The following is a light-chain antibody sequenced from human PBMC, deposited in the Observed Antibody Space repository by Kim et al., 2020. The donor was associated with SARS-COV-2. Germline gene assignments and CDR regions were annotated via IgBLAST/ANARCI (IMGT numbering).Light chain of an antibody. CDR2: DVS. V-gene: IGLV2-14*03. J-gene: IGLJ2*01. CDR3: SSYTSSSTLTV. Sequence: QSALTQPASVSGSPGQSITISCTGTSSDVGGYNYVSWYQQHPGKVPKLMIYDVSNRPSGVSNRFSGSKSGNTASLTISGLQAEDEADYYCSSYTSSSTLTVFGGGTQLTVL. CDR1: SSDVGGYNY.